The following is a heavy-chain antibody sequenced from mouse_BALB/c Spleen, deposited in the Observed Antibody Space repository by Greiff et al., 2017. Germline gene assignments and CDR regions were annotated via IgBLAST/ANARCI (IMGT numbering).Heavy chain of an antibody. D-gene: IGHD1-2*01. CDR3: ARQSITTATFDY. CDR2: INSNGGST. CDR1: GFTFSSYY. V-gene: IGHV5-6-2*01. J-gene: IGHJ2*01. Sequence: EVPLVESGGGLVKLGGSLKLSCAASGFTFSSYYMSWVRQTPEKRLELVAAINSNGGSTYYPDTVKGRFTISRDNAKNTLYLQMSSLKSEDTALYYCARQSITTATFDYWGQGTTLTVSS.